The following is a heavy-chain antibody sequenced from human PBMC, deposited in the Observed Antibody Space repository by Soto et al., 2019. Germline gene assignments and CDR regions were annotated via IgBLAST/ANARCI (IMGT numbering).Heavy chain of an antibody. D-gene: IGHD4-17*01. CDR2: IKSKTDGGTT. Sequence: EVQLVESGGGLVKPGGSLRLSCAASGFTFSNAWMSWVRQAPGKGLEWVGRIKSKTDGGTTDYAAPVKGRFTISRDDSKNTLYLLMNSLKTEDTAVYYCTTGIYGDYVKDYWGQGTLVTVSS. J-gene: IGHJ4*02. CDR1: GFTFSNAW. CDR3: TTGIYGDYVKDY. V-gene: IGHV3-15*01.